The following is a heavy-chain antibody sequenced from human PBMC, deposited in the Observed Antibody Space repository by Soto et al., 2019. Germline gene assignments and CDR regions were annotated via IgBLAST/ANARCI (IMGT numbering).Heavy chain of an antibody. V-gene: IGHV2-5*02. D-gene: IGHD3-3*02. CDR1: GFSLSGDGVG. J-gene: IGHJ3*02. CDR2: IYWDDDQ. CDR3: AHAFGGTSWTNDAFDI. Sequence: QITLKESGPTLVKPTQSLTLTCTVSGFSLSGDGVGVGWIRQPPGKALEWLALIYWDDDQRYSPSLKTRLTSTKDTSKNQVVLTMTNMEPVDTATYYCAHAFGGTSWTNDAFDIWGQGTVVTVSS.